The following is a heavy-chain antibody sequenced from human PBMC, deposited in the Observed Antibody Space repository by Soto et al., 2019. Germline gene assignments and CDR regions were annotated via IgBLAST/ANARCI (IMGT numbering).Heavy chain of an antibody. D-gene: IGHD2-2*01. CDR2: IGSSGATT. Sequence: GGSLRLSCAASGFTFSNYGMSWVRQAPGKGLEWVSSIGSSGATTYYADSVKGRFSISRDNSKNTLYLQMNSLRAEDTAVYYCVRDDEYADTGFDHWGQGTLVTVSS. J-gene: IGHJ4*02. V-gene: IGHV3-23*01. CDR1: GFTFSNYG. CDR3: VRDDEYADTGFDH.